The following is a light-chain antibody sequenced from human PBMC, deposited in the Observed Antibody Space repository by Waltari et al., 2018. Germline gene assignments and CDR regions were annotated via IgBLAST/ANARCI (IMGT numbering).Light chain of an antibody. CDR1: QSVFNY. J-gene: IGKJ4*01. Sequence: IVLTPSPVTLSLSPGERATLSCRASQSVFNYLAWYQQKPGQAPRLLIYDTSNRATGIPDRFSASGSGTDFTLTISRLEPEDFAVYYCHQRSSWPLTFGGGTKVEIK. CDR3: HQRSSWPLT. V-gene: IGKV3-11*01. CDR2: DTS.